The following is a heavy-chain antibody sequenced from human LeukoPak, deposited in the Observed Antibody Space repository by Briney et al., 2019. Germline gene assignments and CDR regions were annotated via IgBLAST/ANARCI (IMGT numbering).Heavy chain of an antibody. CDR1: GGSFSGYY. Sequence: SETLSLTCAVYGGSFSGYYWSWIRQPPGKGLEWIGEINHSGSTNYNPSLKSRVTISVDTSKNQFSLKLSSVTAADTAVYYCARHRITMIVVVTNDAFDIWGQGTMVTVSS. D-gene: IGHD3-22*01. CDR3: ARHRITMIVVVTNDAFDI. V-gene: IGHV4-34*01. CDR2: INHSGST. J-gene: IGHJ3*02.